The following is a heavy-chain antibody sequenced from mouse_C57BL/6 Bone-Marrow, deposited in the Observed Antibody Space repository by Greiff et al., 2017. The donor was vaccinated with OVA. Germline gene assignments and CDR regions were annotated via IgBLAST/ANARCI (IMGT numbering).Heavy chain of an antibody. CDR1: GYTFTDHY. V-gene: IGHV1-76*01. CDR2: IYPGSGNT. D-gene: IGHD2-3*01. Sequence: QVQLQQSGAEVVRPGASVKLSCKASGYTFTDHYINWVKQRPGQGLEWIARIYPGSGNTYYNEKFKGKATLTADKSSNTAYMQLSSLTSEDSAVYFGARDDVYFFGYWGQGTTLTVSS. J-gene: IGHJ2*01. CDR3: ARDDVYFFGY.